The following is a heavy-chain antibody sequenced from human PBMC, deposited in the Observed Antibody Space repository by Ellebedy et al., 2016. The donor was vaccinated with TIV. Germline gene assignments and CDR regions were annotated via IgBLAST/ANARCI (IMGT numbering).Heavy chain of an antibody. D-gene: IGHD7-27*01. CDR3: ARHDLSRTGDGYWFDP. V-gene: IGHV4-39*01. CDR2: IYYSGST. CDR1: GGSISSSSYY. Sequence: MPSETLSLTCTVSGGSISSSSYYWGWIRQPPGKGLEWLGSIYYSGSTYYNPSLKSRVTISVDTSKNQFSLKLSSVTAADTAVYYCARHDLSRTGDGYWFDPWGQGTLVTVSS. J-gene: IGHJ5*02.